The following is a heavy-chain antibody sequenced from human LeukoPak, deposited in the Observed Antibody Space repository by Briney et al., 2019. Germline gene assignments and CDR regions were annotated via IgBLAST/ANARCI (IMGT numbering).Heavy chain of an antibody. J-gene: IGHJ4*02. CDR1: GYSFTNYW. D-gene: IGHD2-15*01. CDR2: LYPGDSDT. V-gene: IGHV5-51*01. CDR3: ALNPRGYCSGGRCYIGY. Sequence: GESLKISCKGSGYSFTNYWIGWVRQMPGKGLEWMGFLYPGDSDTRYSPSFQGQVTISADKSISTAYLQWSSLKASDTAMYYCALNPRGYCSGGRCYIGYWGQGTLVTVSS.